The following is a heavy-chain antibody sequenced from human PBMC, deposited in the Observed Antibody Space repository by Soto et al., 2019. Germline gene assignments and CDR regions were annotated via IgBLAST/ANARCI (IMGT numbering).Heavy chain of an antibody. Sequence: QVQLVQSGAEVKKPGASVKVSCKASGYTFTSYGISWGRQAPGQGLEWMGWISAYNGNTNYAQKLQGRVTMTTDTSTSTAYMELRSLRSDDTAVYYCARDRPRGVATISGDFDYWGQGTLVTVSS. J-gene: IGHJ4*02. V-gene: IGHV1-18*01. CDR3: ARDRPRGVATISGDFDY. CDR1: GYTFTSYG. D-gene: IGHD5-12*01. CDR2: ISAYNGNT.